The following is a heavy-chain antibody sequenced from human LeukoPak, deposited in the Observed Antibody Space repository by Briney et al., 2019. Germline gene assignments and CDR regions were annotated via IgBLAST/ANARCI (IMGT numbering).Heavy chain of an antibody. Sequence: GASVKVSCKASGGTFSSYAISWVRQAPGQGLEWMGGIIPIFGTANYAQKFQGRVTITADESTSTAYMELSSLRSEDTAVYYCARDMYYYDSSGYTDDYWGPGTLVTVSS. D-gene: IGHD3-22*01. CDR3: ARDMYYYDSSGYTDDY. CDR1: GGTFSSYA. J-gene: IGHJ4*02. V-gene: IGHV1-69*13. CDR2: IIPIFGTA.